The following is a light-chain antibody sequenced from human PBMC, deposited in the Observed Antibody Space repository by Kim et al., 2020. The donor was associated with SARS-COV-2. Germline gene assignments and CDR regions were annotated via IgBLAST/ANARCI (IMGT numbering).Light chain of an antibody. CDR1: QSVSSY. J-gene: IGKJ5*01. Sequence: SPGERATLSCRASQSVSSYLAWFQQKLGQAPRLLIYDASNRAPGIPARFSGSGSGTDFTLTISSLEPEDFAVYYCQQRSNWPPITFGQGTRLEIK. CDR2: DAS. CDR3: QQRSNWPPIT. V-gene: IGKV3-11*01.